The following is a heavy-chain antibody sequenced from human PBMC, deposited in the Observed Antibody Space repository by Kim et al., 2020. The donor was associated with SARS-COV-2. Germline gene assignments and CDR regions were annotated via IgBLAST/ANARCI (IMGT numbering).Heavy chain of an antibody. V-gene: IGHV3-11*01. J-gene: IGHJ4*02. CDR3: ARAPYYYDSSGYYRVWDY. Sequence: KGRLTNSRDNAKNSLFLQMNSLRAEDTAVYYCARAPYYYDSSGYYRVWDYWGQGTLVTVSS. D-gene: IGHD3-22*01.